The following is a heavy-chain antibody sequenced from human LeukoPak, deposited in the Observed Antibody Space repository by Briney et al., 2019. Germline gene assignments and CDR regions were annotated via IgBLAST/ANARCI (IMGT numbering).Heavy chain of an antibody. CDR2: ISSSGSTI. Sequence: PGGSLRLSCAASGFTFSDYYMSWIRQAPGKGLEWVSYISSSGSTIYYADSVKGRFTISRDNAKNSLYLQMNSLRAEDTAVYYCARDLARGATPFDYWGQGTLVTVSS. D-gene: IGHD5-12*01. CDR1: GFTFSDYY. V-gene: IGHV3-11*01. CDR3: ARDLARGATPFDY. J-gene: IGHJ4*02.